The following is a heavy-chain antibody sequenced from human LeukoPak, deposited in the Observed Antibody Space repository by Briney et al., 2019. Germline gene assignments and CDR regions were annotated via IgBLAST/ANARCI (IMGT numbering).Heavy chain of an antibody. Sequence: ASVKVSCKASGYTFTGFDINWVRQATGQGLEWMGWMNTNSDNTGYAQKFEGRVTMTRNTSISTAYMELSSLRSEDTAVYYCARGGVNGDYFDYWGQGTLVTVSS. V-gene: IGHV1-8*01. J-gene: IGHJ4*02. CDR2: MNTNSDNT. CDR3: ARGGVNGDYFDY. CDR1: GYTFTGFD. D-gene: IGHD5/OR15-5a*01.